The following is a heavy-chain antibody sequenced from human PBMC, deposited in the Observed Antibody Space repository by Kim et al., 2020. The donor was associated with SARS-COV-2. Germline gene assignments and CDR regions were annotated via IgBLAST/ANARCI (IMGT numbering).Heavy chain of an antibody. V-gene: IGHV4-61*01. D-gene: IGHD7-27*01. CDR3: ARGMVANGGTDP. Sequence: SETLSLTCTVSGGSVSSGSYYWSWIRQPPGKGLEWIGYIYYSGSTNYNPSLKSRVTISVDTSKNQFSLKLSSVTAADTAVYYCARGMVANGGTDPWGQGTLVTVSS. CDR1: GGSVSSGSYY. CDR2: IYYSGST. J-gene: IGHJ5*02.